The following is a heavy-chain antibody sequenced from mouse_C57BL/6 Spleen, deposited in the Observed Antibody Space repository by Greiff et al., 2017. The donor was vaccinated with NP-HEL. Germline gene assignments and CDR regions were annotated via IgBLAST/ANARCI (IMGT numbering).Heavy chain of an antibody. J-gene: IGHJ1*03. Sequence: EVKLMESGGGLVQPGGSMKLSCVASGFTFSNYWMNWVRQSPEKGLEWVAQIRLKSDNYATHYAESVKGRFTISRDDSKRSVYLQRNNLRAEDTGIYYCTGRVSWYFEGWGTGTTVTVSS. D-gene: IGHD2-2*01. V-gene: IGHV6-3*01. CDR1: GFTFSNYW. CDR3: TGRVSWYFEG. CDR2: IRLKSDNYAT.